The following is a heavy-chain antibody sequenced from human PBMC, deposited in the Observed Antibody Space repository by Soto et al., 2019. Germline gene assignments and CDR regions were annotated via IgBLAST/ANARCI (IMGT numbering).Heavy chain of an antibody. Sequence: PAGSLRLSCATSGFTFSDYSMNWVRQAPGKGLEWVSSIDLSSTYIYYADSVKGRFIISRDYAKNSLSLQVTSLRAEDTAVYYCARGNAYNSFDYWGQGTLVTVSS. CDR2: IDLSSTYI. CDR3: ARGNAYNSFDY. D-gene: IGHD1-1*01. CDR1: GFTFSDYS. J-gene: IGHJ4*02. V-gene: IGHV3-21*01.